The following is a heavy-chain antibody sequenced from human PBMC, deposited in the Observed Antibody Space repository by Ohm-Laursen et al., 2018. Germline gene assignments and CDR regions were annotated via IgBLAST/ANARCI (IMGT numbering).Heavy chain of an antibody. CDR3: AKGLPTHLGYFDC. V-gene: IGHV4-4*07. Sequence: SETLSLTCTISGGAISSYYWSWIRQPAGKGLEWIGRINISGTNYNPSLKSRVTMSVDTSKNQFSLNLSSVTAADTAVYYCAKGLPTHLGYFDCWGQGTLVTVSS. D-gene: IGHD2-15*01. CDR1: GGAISSYY. CDR2: INISGT. J-gene: IGHJ4*02.